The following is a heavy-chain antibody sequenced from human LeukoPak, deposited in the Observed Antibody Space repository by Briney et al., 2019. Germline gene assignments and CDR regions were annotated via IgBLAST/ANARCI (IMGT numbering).Heavy chain of an antibody. CDR3: GYYDSSGYYYGRLRY. CDR2: ITAGGGTT. D-gene: IGHD3-22*01. V-gene: IGHV3-23*01. J-gene: IGHJ4*02. CDR1: AFIFSGHW. Sequence: PGGSLRLSCEGSAFIFSGHWMNWVRQTPAKGLECVSSITAGGGTTHYADSVKGRFTISRDNSKDTLYLQMNSLRAEDTAIYFCGYYDSSGYYYGRLRYWGQGTPVTVSS.